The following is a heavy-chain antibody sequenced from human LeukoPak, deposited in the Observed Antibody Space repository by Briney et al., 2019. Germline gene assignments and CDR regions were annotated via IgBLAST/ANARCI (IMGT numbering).Heavy chain of an antibody. J-gene: IGHJ3*02. D-gene: IGHD2-2*01. Sequence: GGSLRLSCAASGFTFSNSGMHWVRQAPGKGLEWVSSISSSSSYIYYADSVKGRFTISRDNAKNSLYLQMNSLRAEDTAVYYCASIVVVPAAIEAFDIWGQGTMVTVSS. CDR3: ASIVVVPAAIEAFDI. V-gene: IGHV3-21*01. CDR2: ISSSSSYI. CDR1: GFTFSNSG.